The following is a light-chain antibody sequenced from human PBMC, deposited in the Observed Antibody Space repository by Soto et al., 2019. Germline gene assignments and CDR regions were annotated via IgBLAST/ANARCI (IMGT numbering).Light chain of an antibody. CDR2: GNS. Sequence: QSVLTQPPSVSGATGQRVTISCTGSSSNIGAGFDVHWYQHLPGTAPKLLIYGNSNRPSGVPDRFSGSKSGTSASLAITGLQAEDEDDYSGQSYDSSLRRVFGGGTKLTV. V-gene: IGLV1-40*01. CDR1: SSNIGAGFD. CDR3: QSYDSSLRRV. J-gene: IGLJ2*01.